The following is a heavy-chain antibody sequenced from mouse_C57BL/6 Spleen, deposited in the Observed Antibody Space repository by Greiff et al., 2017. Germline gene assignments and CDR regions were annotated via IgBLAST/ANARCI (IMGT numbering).Heavy chain of an antibody. V-gene: IGHV14-4*01. CDR3: TTEKALDY. CDR1: GFNIKDDY. Sequence: VQLQQSGAELVRPGASVKLSCTASGFNIKDDYLHWVKQRPEQGLEWIGWIDPENGDTEYASKFQGKATITADTTSNTAYLQLSILTSEDTAVYYCTTEKALDYWGQGTTLTVSS. J-gene: IGHJ2*01. CDR2: IDPENGDT.